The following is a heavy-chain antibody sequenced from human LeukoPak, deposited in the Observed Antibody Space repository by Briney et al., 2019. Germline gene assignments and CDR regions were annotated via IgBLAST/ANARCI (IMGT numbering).Heavy chain of an antibody. CDR2: IKHDGSET. Sequence: GGSLRLSCAASGFTFSRYWMNWVRQAPGKGLEWVANIKHDGSETYSVDSVKGRFTISRDNAKNSLYLQMNSLRAEDTAVYCCAELGITMIGGVWGKGTTVTISS. D-gene: IGHD3-10*02. J-gene: IGHJ6*04. CDR3: AELGITMIGGV. CDR1: GFTFSRYW. V-gene: IGHV3-7*01.